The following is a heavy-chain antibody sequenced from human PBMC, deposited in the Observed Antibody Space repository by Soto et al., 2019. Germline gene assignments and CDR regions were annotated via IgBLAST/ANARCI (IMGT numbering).Heavy chain of an antibody. Sequence: QVQLQQWGAGLLKPSETLSLTCAVYGGSFSGYYWSWIRQPPGKGLEWIGEINHSGSTNYNPSLKSRVTIYVDPAKNQFSLKLSSVTAADTAVYDCARSLWFGESNWFDPWGQGTLVTVSS. CDR2: INHSGST. V-gene: IGHV4-34*01. CDR1: GGSFSGYY. J-gene: IGHJ5*02. D-gene: IGHD3-10*01. CDR3: ARSLWFGESNWFDP.